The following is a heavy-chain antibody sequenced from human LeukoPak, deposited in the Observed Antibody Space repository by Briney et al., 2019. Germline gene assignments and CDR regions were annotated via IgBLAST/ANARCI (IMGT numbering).Heavy chain of an antibody. CDR2: ISSSGRTI. Sequence: GGSLRLSCVASGFTFSDYYMSWIRQAPGKGLEWVSYISSSGRTIYDADSVKGRFTISRDNAKNSLYLQMNSLKAEDTAVYYCARDGYNGNHMDVWGKGTPVTISS. D-gene: IGHD5-24*01. CDR1: GFTFSDYY. CDR3: ARDGYNGNHMDV. J-gene: IGHJ6*04. V-gene: IGHV3-11*04.